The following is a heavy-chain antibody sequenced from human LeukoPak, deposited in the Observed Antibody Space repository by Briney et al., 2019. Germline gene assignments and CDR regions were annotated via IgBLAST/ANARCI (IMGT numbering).Heavy chain of an antibody. CDR1: GFTVSSNY. D-gene: IGHD3-10*01. CDR3: ARGHYYGSGSPDY. Sequence: GGSLRLSCAASGFTVSSNYMSWVRQAPGKGLEWVSVIYSGGSTYYADSVKGRFTISRDNFKNTLYLQMNSLRAEDTAVYYCARGHYYGSGSPDYWGQGTLVTVSS. V-gene: IGHV3-53*01. CDR2: IYSGGST. J-gene: IGHJ4*02.